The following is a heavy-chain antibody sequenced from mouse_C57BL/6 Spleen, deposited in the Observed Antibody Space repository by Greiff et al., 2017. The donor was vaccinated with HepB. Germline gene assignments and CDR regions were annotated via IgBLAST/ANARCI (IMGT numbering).Heavy chain of an antibody. CDR1: GYTFTSYW. V-gene: IGHV1-64*01. CDR3: ARSSTMITTDY. Sequence: VQLQQPGAELVKPGASVKLSCKASGYTFTSYWMHWVKQRPGQGLEWIGMIHPNSGSTNYNEKFKSKATLTVDKSSSTAYMQLSSLTSEDSAVYYCARSSTMITTDYWGQGTTLTVSS. J-gene: IGHJ2*01. CDR2: IHPNSGST. D-gene: IGHD2-4*01.